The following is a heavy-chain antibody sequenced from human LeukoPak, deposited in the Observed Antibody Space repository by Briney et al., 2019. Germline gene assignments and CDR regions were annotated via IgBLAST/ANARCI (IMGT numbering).Heavy chain of an antibody. Sequence: GGSLRLSCVASGFTFTNAWMSWVRQSPGKGLEWVANIKEDGSEKYYVDSVKGRFTISRDNAKNSVYLQMNSLRAEDTAVYYCARARGFDYWGQGTLVTVSS. CDR1: GFTFTNAW. CDR2: IKEDGSEK. J-gene: IGHJ4*02. CDR3: ARARGFDY. V-gene: IGHV3-7*01.